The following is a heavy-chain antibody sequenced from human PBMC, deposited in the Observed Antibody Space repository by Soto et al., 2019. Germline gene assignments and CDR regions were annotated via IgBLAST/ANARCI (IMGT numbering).Heavy chain of an antibody. V-gene: IGHV4-30-4*01. Sequence: KTSETLSLTCTAPGGSISNDNYYWSWIPQSPGKGLEWIAYIYYSGSTYYNPYLKSRLTISVDPSKNQFSLKLSSVTAADTAVYYCARTGSSAPFYDASADFERWGQRTLVTVSS. J-gene: IGHJ5*02. D-gene: IGHD3-22*01. CDR3: ARTGSSAPFYDASADFER. CDR2: IYYSGST. CDR1: GGSISNDNYY.